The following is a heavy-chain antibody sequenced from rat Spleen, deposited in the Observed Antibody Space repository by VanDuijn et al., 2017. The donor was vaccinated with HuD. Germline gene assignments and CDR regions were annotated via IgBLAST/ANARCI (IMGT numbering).Heavy chain of an antibody. CDR1: GFTFSDYY. CDR3: ARQRTRYYFDY. Sequence: EVQLVESGGGLVQPGRSLKLSCVVSGFTFSDYYMAWVRQAPEKGLEWVASIPDEGSSSYYGDSVKGRFTISRDNAKSTLYLQMDSLRSEDTATYYCARQRTRYYFDYWGQGVMVTVSS. D-gene: IGHD1-5*01. V-gene: IGHV5-22*01. CDR2: IPDEGSSS. J-gene: IGHJ2*01.